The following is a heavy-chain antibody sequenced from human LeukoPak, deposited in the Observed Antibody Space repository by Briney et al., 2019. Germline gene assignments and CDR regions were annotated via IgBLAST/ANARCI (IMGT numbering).Heavy chain of an antibody. Sequence: GGSLRLSCAASGFTFSDYYMSWIRRAPGKGLEWVSSISRSSRYIYYADSVKGRFTISRDNAKNSLYLQMNSLRGEDTALYYCARDHDSSGWLDCWGPGTLVTVS. D-gene: IGHD6-19*01. CDR2: ISRSSRYI. J-gene: IGHJ4*02. V-gene: IGHV3-11*06. CDR3: ARDHDSSGWLDC. CDR1: GFTFSDYY.